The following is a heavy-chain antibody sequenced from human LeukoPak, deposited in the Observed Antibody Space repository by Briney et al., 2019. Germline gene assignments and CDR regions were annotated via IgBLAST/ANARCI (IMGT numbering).Heavy chain of an antibody. CDR3: ATETMVVYGMDV. V-gene: IGHV1-24*01. Sequence: ASVKASCKVSGYTFTELSMHWVRQAPGKGLEWMGGFDPEDGETIYAQKFQGRVTMTEDTSTDTAYMELSSLRSEDTAVYYCATETMVVYGMDVWGQGTTVTVSS. CDR2: FDPEDGET. CDR1: GYTFTELS. J-gene: IGHJ6*02. D-gene: IGHD4/OR15-4a*01.